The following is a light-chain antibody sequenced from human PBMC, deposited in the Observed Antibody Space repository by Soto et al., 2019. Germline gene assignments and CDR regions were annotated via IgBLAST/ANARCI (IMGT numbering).Light chain of an antibody. J-gene: IGLJ2*01. V-gene: IGLV1-44*01. CDR1: SSNIGSHT. Sequence: QSVLTQPPSASGTPGQTIAISCSGGSSNIGSHTVNWYQQLPVTAPRLLIYSNTQRPSGVPDRFSRSKSGTSASLAISGLQSEYEGDYYCAAWDDSLNGVVFGGGTKVTVL. CDR2: SNT. CDR3: AAWDDSLNGVV.